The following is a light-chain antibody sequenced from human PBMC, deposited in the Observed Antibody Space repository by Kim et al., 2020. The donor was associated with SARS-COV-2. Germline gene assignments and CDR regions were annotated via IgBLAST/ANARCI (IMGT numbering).Light chain of an antibody. J-gene: IGLJ3*02. Sequence: GQRVTISCSGSSSKIGSNTVNWYQQLPGTAPKLLIYSNNQRPSGVPDRFSGSKSGTSAALAISGLQSEDEAEYYCAAWDDSLNGWVFGGGTQLTVL. CDR1: SSKIGSNT. V-gene: IGLV1-44*01. CDR2: SNN. CDR3: AAWDDSLNGWV.